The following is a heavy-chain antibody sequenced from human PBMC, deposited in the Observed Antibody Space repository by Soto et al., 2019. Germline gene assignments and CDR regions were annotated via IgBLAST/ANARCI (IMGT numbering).Heavy chain of an antibody. Sequence: QVQLQESGPGLVKPSETLSLTCTVSGWSISSYYWSWIRQPPGKGLEWIGYIYYRANPNYNPSLKRRVTISQATSKNQFSLKLSSVTAADTAVYYCARHYGDGYDYLDYWGQGTLVTVSS. CDR2: IYYRANP. CDR1: GWSISSYY. V-gene: IGHV4-59*08. D-gene: IGHD5-12*01. CDR3: ARHYGDGYDYLDY. J-gene: IGHJ4*02.